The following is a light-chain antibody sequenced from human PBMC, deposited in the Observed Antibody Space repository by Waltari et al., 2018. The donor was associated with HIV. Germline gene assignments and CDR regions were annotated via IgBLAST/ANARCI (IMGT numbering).Light chain of an antibody. V-gene: IGLV3-1*01. Sequence: SYEVTQPPSVSVSPGQTASITCSGDKLGDKYAFWYQQKPGQSPVLVIYQDDKRPSGIPERVSSSNSGNTATLTISGTQAMDEADYYCQTWDSSTGVFGTGTKVTVL. J-gene: IGLJ1*01. CDR1: KLGDKY. CDR3: QTWDSSTGV. CDR2: QDD.